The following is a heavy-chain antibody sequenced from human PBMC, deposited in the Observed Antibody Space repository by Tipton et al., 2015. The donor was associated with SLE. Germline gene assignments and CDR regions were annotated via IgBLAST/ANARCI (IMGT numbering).Heavy chain of an antibody. D-gene: IGHD6-19*01. CDR1: GFSVSSNY. V-gene: IGHV3-53*01. CDR2: IYSGRST. Sequence: SLRLSCVASGFSVSSNYMSWVRQAPGKGLEWVSVIYSGRSTYYADSVKGRFTISRDNSKNTLYLQMNSLRAEDTAVYYCARGIAVAGSFDYWGQGTLVTVSS. J-gene: IGHJ4*02. CDR3: ARGIAVAGSFDY.